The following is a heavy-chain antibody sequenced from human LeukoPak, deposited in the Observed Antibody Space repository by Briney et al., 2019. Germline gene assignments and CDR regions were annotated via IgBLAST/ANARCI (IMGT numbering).Heavy chain of an antibody. CDR2: INTNTGKP. Sequence: ASVKVSCKASGYTFTHYAMNWIRQAPGQGLEWMGWINTNTGKPTYAQDFTGRFVFSLDTSVSTAYLQISSLKADDTAVYYCAREEEATGGVGDYWGRGTLVTVSS. CDR1: GYTFTHYA. D-gene: IGHD5-12*01. J-gene: IGHJ4*01. V-gene: IGHV7-4-1*02. CDR3: AREEEATGGVGDY.